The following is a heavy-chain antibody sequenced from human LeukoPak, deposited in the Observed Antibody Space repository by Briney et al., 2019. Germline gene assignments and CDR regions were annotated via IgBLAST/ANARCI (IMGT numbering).Heavy chain of an antibody. CDR2: IYSGGNT. CDR1: GFTVSSSY. Sequence: GGSLRLSCAISGFTVSSSYMSWVRQAPGRGLEWVSIIYSGGNTYYADSVKGRFTISRHNSRNMLYLQINSLTAEDTAVYYCEREAGATDYWGQGTLVTVSS. CDR3: EREAGATDY. D-gene: IGHD1-26*01. V-gene: IGHV3-66*01. J-gene: IGHJ4*02.